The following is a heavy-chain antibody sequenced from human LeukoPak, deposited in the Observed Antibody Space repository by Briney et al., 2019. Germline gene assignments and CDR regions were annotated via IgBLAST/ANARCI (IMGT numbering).Heavy chain of an antibody. J-gene: IGHJ4*02. CDR2: IYHNGST. Sequence: PSETLSLTCAVSGGSISSGGYSWSWIRQPPGKGLEWIGYIYHNGSTYYNPSLKSRVTISVDRSKNQFSLKLSSVTAADTAVYYCARDGGVDTAMAIDYWGQGTLVTVSS. CDR3: ARDGGVDTAMAIDY. V-gene: IGHV4-30-2*01. CDR1: GGSISSGGYS. D-gene: IGHD5-18*01.